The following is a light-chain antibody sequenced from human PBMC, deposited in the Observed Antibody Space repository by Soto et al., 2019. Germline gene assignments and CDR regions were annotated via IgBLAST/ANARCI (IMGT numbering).Light chain of an antibody. CDR3: QHYNSRPT. V-gene: IGKV3-15*01. CDR1: HSISTN. Sequence: EIIMTQSPATLSVSPGEGATLSCRTSHSISTNLAWYQHKRGQSPRLLVYGASTRATGVPARFSGSGSGAESTLSISRHHSEDFAVYYCQHYNSRPTFGGGTKVEIK. J-gene: IGKJ4*01. CDR2: GAS.